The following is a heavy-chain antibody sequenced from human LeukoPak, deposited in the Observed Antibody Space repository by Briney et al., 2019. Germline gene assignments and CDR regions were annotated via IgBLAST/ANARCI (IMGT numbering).Heavy chain of an antibody. V-gene: IGHV3-23*01. CDR2: TSGSSGNT. J-gene: IGHJ6*03. CDR3: AKDLRSSGWYPLYYYYMDV. Sequence: GGSLRLSCAASGFTFSSYAMSWVRQAPGKGLEWVSTTSGSSGNTYYADSVKGRFTISRDNSKNTLYLQMNSLRAEDTAVYYCAKDLRSSGWYPLYYYYMDVWGKGTTVTISS. CDR1: GFTFSSYA. D-gene: IGHD6-19*01.